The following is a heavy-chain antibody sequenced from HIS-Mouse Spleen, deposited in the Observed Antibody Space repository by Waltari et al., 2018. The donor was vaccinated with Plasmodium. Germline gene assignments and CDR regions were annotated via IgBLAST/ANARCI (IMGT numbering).Heavy chain of an antibody. D-gene: IGHD2-15*01. CDR2: INHSGST. J-gene: IGHJ4*02. V-gene: IGHV4-34*01. Sequence: QVQLQQWGAGLLKPSDTLSLTCPVYGGSFSGYYWSLIRQPPGKGLEWIGEINHSGSTNYNPSLKSRVTISVDTSKNQFSLKLSSVTAADTAVYYCARLVVVASKDSYWGQGTLVTVSS. CDR3: ARLVVVASKDSY. CDR1: GGSFSGYY.